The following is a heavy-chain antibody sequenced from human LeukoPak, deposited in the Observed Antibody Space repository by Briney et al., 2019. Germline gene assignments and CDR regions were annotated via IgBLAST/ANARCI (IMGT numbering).Heavy chain of an antibody. D-gene: IGHD3-16*01. CDR2: IYYSGST. V-gene: IGHV4-59*01. CDR3: ASQTYYDYVWGSQRLYYYYYGMDV. Sequence: SETLSLTCTVSGGSISSYYWSWIRQHPGKGLEWIGYIYYSGSTNYNPSLKSRVTISVDTSKNQFSLKLSSVTAADTAVYYCASQTYYDYVWGSQRLYYYYYGMDVWGQGTTVTVSS. CDR1: GGSISSYY. J-gene: IGHJ6*02.